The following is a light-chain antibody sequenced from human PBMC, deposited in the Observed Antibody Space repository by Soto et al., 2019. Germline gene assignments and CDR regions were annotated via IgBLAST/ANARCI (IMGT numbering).Light chain of an antibody. CDR2: DAS. Sequence: EIVLTQSPATVSLSPGETATLSCQASQTIRTQLAWYQHKSGQAPRLLISDASKRTTGIPDRFSGSGSGTEFLITINILEPGDVAVYYCQQRDWPVTFGQGTHVAIK. V-gene: IGKV3-11*01. CDR1: QTIRTQ. J-gene: IGKJ2*01. CDR3: QQRDWPVT.